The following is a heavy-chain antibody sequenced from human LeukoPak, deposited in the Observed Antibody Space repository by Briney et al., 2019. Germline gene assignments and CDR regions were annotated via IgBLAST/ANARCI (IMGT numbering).Heavy chain of an antibody. D-gene: IGHD2-2*02. V-gene: IGHV4-59*01. Sequence: SETLSLTCTVSGGSIRNYYWSWIRQPPGKGLEWIGNIYYSGSTRNNPSLKSRVTISADTSKNQLSLKLSSVTAADTAVYYCARHTRDDAFDIWGQGTMVTVSS. CDR3: ARHTRDDAFDI. J-gene: IGHJ3*02. CDR1: GGSIRNYY. CDR2: IYYSGST.